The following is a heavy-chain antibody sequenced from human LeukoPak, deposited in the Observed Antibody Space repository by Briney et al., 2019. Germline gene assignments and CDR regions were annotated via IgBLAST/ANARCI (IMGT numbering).Heavy chain of an antibody. CDR2: INPNSGGT. J-gene: IGHJ3*02. D-gene: IGHD5/OR15-5a*01. Sequence: GASVKVSCRASGYTFTGYYVHWVRQAPGQGLEWMGWINPNSGGTNYAQKFQGRVTMTGDTSISTAHMELSRLRSDDTAVYYCARDSVFDIWGQGTMVTVSS. CDR3: ARDSVFDI. V-gene: IGHV1-2*02. CDR1: GYTFTGYY.